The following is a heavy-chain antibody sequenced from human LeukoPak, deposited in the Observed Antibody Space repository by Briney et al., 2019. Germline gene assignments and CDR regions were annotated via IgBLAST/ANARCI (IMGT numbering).Heavy chain of an antibody. D-gene: IGHD2-2*01. V-gene: IGHV4-34*01. Sequence: SETLSLTCAVYGGSFSGYYWSWIRQPPGKGLEWIGEINHSGSTNYNPSLKSRVTISVDTSKNHFSLNLSSVTAADTAVYYCARGDVVPAAIDYWGQGTLVTVSS. CDR2: INHSGST. CDR3: ARGDVVPAAIDY. J-gene: IGHJ4*02. CDR1: GGSFSGYY.